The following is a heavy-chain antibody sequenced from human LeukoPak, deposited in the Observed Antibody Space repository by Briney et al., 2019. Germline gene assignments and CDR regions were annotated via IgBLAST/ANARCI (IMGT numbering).Heavy chain of an antibody. CDR3: AKRGGSESYYNRPFDY. CDR1: GFTFNSYS. J-gene: IGHJ4*02. CDR2: ISYDGSNK. Sequence: GRSLRLSCAASGFTFNSYSMHWVRQAPGKGLEWVAVISYDGSNKYYADSVKGRFTISRDNSKNTLYLQMNSLRAEDTAVYFCAKRGGSESYYNRPFDYWGQGTLVTVSS. V-gene: IGHV3-30-3*02. D-gene: IGHD3-10*01.